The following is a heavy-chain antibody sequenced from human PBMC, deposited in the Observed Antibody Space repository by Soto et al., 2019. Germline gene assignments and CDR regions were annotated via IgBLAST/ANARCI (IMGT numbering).Heavy chain of an antibody. CDR3: ARAPNYYDSSGFFDY. J-gene: IGHJ4*02. CDR1: GFTFSSYG. CDR2: ISYDGSNK. V-gene: IGHV3-30*03. Sequence: QVQLVESGGGVVQPGRSLRLSCAASGFTFSSYGMHWVRQAPGKGLEWVAVISYDGSNKYYADSVKGRFTISRDNSKNTLYLQMNSLRAEDTAVYYCARAPNYYDSSGFFDYWGQGTLVTVSS. D-gene: IGHD3-22*01.